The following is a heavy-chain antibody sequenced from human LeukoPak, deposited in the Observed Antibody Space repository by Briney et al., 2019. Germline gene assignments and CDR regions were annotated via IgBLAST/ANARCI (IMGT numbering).Heavy chain of an antibody. Sequence: SETLSLTCSVSGGSISSYHWSWIRQPAGKGLEWIGRIYTSGSTNYNPSLKSRVTISVDKSKNQFSLKLSSVTAADTAVYYCARGSSSWYGFDYWGQGTLVTVSS. CDR1: GGSISSYH. CDR2: IYTSGST. J-gene: IGHJ4*02. CDR3: ARGSSSWYGFDY. V-gene: IGHV4-4*07. D-gene: IGHD6-13*01.